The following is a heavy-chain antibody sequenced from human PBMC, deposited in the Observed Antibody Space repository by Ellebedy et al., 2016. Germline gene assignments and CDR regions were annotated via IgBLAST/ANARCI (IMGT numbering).Heavy chain of an antibody. CDR3: ARAWGDSSGPFDY. D-gene: IGHD6-19*01. J-gene: IGHJ4*02. CDR2: ISSSSSYI. V-gene: IGHV3-21*01. Sequence: GGSLRLCCAASGFTFNSYSMNWVRQAPGKGLEWVSSISSSSSYIYYADSMKGRFTISRDNAKNSLYLQMNSLRAEDTAVYYCARAWGDSSGPFDYWGQGTLVTVSS. CDR1: GFTFNSYS.